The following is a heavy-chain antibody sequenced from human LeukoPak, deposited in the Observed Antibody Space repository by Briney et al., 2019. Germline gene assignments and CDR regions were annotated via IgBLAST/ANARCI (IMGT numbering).Heavy chain of an antibody. CDR2: IIPILGIA. CDR3: ARTWYSSSWSIDP. J-gene: IGHJ5*02. CDR1: GGTFSSYG. Sequence: SVKVSCKASGGTFSSYGISWVRQAPGQGLEWMGRIIPILGIAKYAQKFQGRVTITADKSTSTAYMEPSSLRSEDTAVYYCARTWYSSSWSIDPWGQGTLVTVSS. D-gene: IGHD6-13*01. V-gene: IGHV1-69*04.